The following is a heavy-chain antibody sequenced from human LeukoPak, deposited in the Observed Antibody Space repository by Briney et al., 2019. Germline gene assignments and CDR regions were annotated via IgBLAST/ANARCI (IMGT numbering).Heavy chain of an antibody. D-gene: IGHD3-10*01. CDR2: INHSGST. J-gene: IGHJ4*02. CDR3: ARGRGSSAAGTFDY. CDR1: GGSFSGYY. V-gene: IGHV4-34*01. Sequence: PSETLSLACAVYGGSFSGYYWSWIRQPPGKGLKWIGEINHSGSTNYNPSLKSRVTISVDTSKNQFSLKLSSVTAADTAVYYCARGRGSSAAGTFDYWGQGTLVTVSS.